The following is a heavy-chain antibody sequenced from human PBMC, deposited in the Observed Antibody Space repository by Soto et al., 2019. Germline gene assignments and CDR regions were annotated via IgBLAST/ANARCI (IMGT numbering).Heavy chain of an antibody. CDR2: ISAYNGNT. Sequence: QVQLVQSGAEVKKPGASVKVSCKASGYTFTSYGISWVQQAPGQGLEWMGWISAYNGNTNYAQKLQGRVTMTTDTSTSTAYMELRSLRSDDTAVYYCARDRSIAAAGTYWYFDLWGRGTLVTVSS. CDR1: GYTFTSYG. J-gene: IGHJ2*01. D-gene: IGHD6-13*01. V-gene: IGHV1-18*01. CDR3: ARDRSIAAAGTYWYFDL.